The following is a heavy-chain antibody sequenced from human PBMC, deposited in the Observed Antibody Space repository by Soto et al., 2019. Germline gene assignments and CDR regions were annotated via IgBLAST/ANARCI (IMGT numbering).Heavy chain of an antibody. V-gene: IGHV4-4*07. Sequence: SETLSLTCTVSGGSINIFYWSWVRQPAGKGLEWIGRIFSSGSTSFNPPLESRVAMSVDTSKNHFSLNLSSVTAADMAVYYCAREGSYSAYNFAHGIQLWSFDFWGQGALVTVSS. J-gene: IGHJ4*02. CDR3: AREGSYSAYNFAHGIQLWSFDF. CDR1: GGSINIFY. CDR2: IFSSGST. D-gene: IGHD5-12*01.